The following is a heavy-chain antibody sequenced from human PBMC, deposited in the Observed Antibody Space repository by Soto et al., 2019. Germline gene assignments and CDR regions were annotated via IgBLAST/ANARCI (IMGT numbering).Heavy chain of an antibody. J-gene: IGHJ5*02. D-gene: IGHD2-2*01. V-gene: IGHV1-18*01. Sequence: GPVKVSCKASGYIFINYGITWVRQAPGQGLEWMGWISGYNGNTNYAQKFQGRVTMSTDTTTSTAYMELTSLRSDDTAVYYCARDEVPAANWLDPWGQGTLVTVSS. CDR2: ISGYNGNT. CDR1: GYIFINYG. CDR3: ARDEVPAANWLDP.